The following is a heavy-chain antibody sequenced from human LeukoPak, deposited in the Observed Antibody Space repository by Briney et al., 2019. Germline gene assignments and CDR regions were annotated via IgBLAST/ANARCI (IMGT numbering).Heavy chain of an antibody. CDR1: GFTFSSYA. J-gene: IGHJ4*02. D-gene: IGHD3-22*01. CDR3: AKDTYYYDSSGYYS. CDR2: ISWNSGSI. Sequence: GGSMRLSCAASGFTFSSYAMHWVRQAPGKGLEGVSGISWNSGSIGYADSVKGRFTISRDNAKNSLYLQMNSLRAEDTALYYCAKDTYYYDSSGYYSWGQGTLVTVSS. V-gene: IGHV3-9*01.